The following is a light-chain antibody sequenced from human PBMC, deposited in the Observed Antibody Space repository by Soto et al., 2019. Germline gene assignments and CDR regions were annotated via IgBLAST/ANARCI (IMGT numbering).Light chain of an antibody. J-gene: IGKJ1*01. CDR1: QSVSSY. Sequence: EIVLTQSPATLSLSPGERATLSCRASQSVSSYLAWYQQKPGQAPRLLIYDASNRATGIPARFSGSGSGTDFTLTISSLEPEDFAVYYCQQRTTWPIWTSCQETKVNI. CDR2: DAS. V-gene: IGKV3-11*01. CDR3: QQRTTWPIWT.